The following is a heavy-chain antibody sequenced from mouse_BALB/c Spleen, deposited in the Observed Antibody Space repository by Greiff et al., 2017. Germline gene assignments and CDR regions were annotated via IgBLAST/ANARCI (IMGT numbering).Heavy chain of an antibody. CDR1: GYTFTSYN. CDR2: IYPGNGDT. V-gene: IGHV1-12*01. CDR3: ARDYYGSSYVYAMDY. D-gene: IGHD1-1*01. Sequence: QVQLQQPGAELVKPGASVKMSCKASGYTFTSYNMHWVKQTPGQGLEWIGAIYPGNGDTSYNQKFKGKATLTADKSSSTAYMQLSSLTSEDSAVYYCARDYYGSSYVYAMDYWGQGTSVTVSS. J-gene: IGHJ4*01.